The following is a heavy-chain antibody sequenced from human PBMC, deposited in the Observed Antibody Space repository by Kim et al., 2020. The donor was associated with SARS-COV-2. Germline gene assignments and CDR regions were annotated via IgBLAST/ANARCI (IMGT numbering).Heavy chain of an antibody. D-gene: IGHD6-13*01. J-gene: IGHJ6*02. V-gene: IGHV1-3*01. CDR3: ARRATGAAAGFYGMDV. Sequence: KFQGRVTITRDTSASTAYMELSSLRSEDTAVYYCARRATGAAAGFYGMDVWGQGTTVTVSS.